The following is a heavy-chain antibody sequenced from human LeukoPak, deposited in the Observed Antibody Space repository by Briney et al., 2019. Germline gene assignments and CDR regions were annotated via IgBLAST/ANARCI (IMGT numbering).Heavy chain of an antibody. D-gene: IGHD3-22*01. V-gene: IGHV3-49*04. CDR2: IRSKAYGGTT. CDR1: GFTFGDYA. Sequence: GGSLRLSCTASGFTFGDYAMSWVRQAPGKGLEWVGFIRSKAYGGTTEYAASVKGRFTISRDDSKSIAYLQMNSLKTEDTAVYYCTRDLYDSSGYYGGYFDYWGQGTLVTVSS. J-gene: IGHJ4*02. CDR3: TRDLYDSSGYYGGYFDY.